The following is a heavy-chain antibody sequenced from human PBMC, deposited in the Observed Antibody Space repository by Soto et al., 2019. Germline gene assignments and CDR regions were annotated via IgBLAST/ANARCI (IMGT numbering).Heavy chain of an antibody. Sequence: PGGSLRLSCAASGSTFSTNGMHWVRQAPGKGLEWVALIWFDGSNKYYADSVKGRFTISRDNSKNTLYLQMNSLRAEDTALYYCARAAVAYYGLDVWGQGTTVTV. J-gene: IGHJ6*02. CDR2: IWFDGSNK. CDR1: GSTFSTNG. V-gene: IGHV3-33*01. CDR3: ARAAVAYYGLDV. D-gene: IGHD6-13*01.